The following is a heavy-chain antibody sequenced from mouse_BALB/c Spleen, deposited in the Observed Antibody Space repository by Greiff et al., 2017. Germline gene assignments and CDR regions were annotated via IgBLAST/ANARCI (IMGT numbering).Heavy chain of an antibody. Sequence: EVMLVESGGGLVQPGGSLKLSCAASGFTFSSYTMSWVRQTPEKRLEWVSYISNGGGSTYYPDTVKGRFTISRDNAKNTLYLQMSSRKSEDTAMYYCARVGYGSIYAMDYWGQGTSVTVSS. CDR2: ISNGGGST. V-gene: IGHV5-12-2*01. D-gene: IGHD1-1*01. CDR3: ARVGYGSIYAMDY. CDR1: GFTFSSYT. J-gene: IGHJ4*01.